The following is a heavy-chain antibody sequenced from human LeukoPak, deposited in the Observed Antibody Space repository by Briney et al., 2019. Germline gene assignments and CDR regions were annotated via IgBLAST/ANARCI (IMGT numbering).Heavy chain of an antibody. CDR3: AKAPDTAMVTVKFHFDY. Sequence: GGSLRLSCAASGFTVSSNYMSWVRQAPGKGLEWVSAISGSGGSTYYADSVKGRFTISRDNSKNTLYLQMNSLRAEDTAVYYCAKAPDTAMVTVKFHFDYWGQGTLVTVSS. CDR2: ISGSGGST. D-gene: IGHD5-18*01. V-gene: IGHV3-23*01. J-gene: IGHJ4*02. CDR1: GFTVSSNY.